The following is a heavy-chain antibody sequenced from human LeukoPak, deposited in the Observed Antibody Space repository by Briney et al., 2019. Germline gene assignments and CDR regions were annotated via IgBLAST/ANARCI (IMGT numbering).Heavy chain of an antibody. Sequence: PWGSLRPSCAASGFTFSGSAMHWVRQASGKGLEWVGRIRSKTHTYATAYAASVKGRFTISRDGSKNTAYLQMNSLKTEDTAVYYCTRHGGRDYYDSSEDAFDIWGQGTMVTVSS. V-gene: IGHV3-73*01. CDR2: IRSKTHTYAT. CDR1: GFTFSGSA. J-gene: IGHJ3*02. CDR3: TRHGGRDYYDSSEDAFDI. D-gene: IGHD3-22*01.